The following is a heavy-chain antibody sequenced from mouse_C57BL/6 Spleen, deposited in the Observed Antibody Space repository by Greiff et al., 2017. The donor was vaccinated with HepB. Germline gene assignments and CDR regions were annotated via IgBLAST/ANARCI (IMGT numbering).Heavy chain of an antibody. CDR3: AIEDSSGHYYAMDY. CDR2: IHPSDSDT. V-gene: IGHV1-74*01. CDR1: GYTFTSYW. J-gene: IGHJ4*01. Sequence: VKLQQPGAELVKPGASVKVSCKASGYTFTSYWMHWVKQRPGQGLEWIGRIHPSDSDTNYNQKFKGKATLTVDKSSSTAYMQLSSLTSEDSAVYYCAIEDSSGHYYAMDYWGQGTSVTVSS. D-gene: IGHD3-2*02.